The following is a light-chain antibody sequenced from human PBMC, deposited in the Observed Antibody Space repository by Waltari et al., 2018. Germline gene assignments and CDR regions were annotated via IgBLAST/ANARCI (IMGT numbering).Light chain of an antibody. Sequence: QPVLTQSPSASASLGASVKLTCTLSSGHSTYAIAWHQQQPHKGPRSLMKLNTDGSHTRGDGIPDRFSGSSSGAERYLTISRLQSDDEADYYCQTWGTGIRVFGGGTRLTVL. J-gene: IGLJ3*02. CDR3: QTWGTGIRV. CDR1: SGHSTYA. CDR2: LNTDGSH. V-gene: IGLV4-69*01.